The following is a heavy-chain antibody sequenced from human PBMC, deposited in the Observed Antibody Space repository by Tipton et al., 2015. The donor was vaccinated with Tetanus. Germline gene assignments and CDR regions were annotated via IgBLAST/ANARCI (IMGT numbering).Heavy chain of an antibody. Sequence: LRLSCTVSGDSITRDGYSWHWIRQPPGKGLEWIGYISDGGQSYYSPSLERRATISRDMSNNHFSLKLTSVTAADTAVYYCARAAGFLGLTHDFWGRGTLVSVSS. CDR2: ISDGGQS. V-gene: IGHV4-30-2*01. J-gene: IGHJ4*02. CDR1: GDSITRDGYS. CDR3: ARAAGFLGLTHDF. D-gene: IGHD2/OR15-2a*01.